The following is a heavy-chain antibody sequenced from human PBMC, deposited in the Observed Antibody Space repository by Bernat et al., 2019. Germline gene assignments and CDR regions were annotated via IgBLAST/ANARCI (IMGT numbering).Heavy chain of an antibody. V-gene: IGHV3-30*03. CDR2: ISYDGSNK. CDR3: ATLHLGELSLADAFDI. Sequence: QVQLVESGGGVVQPGRSLRLSCAASGFTFSNYGMHWVRQAPGKGLEWVAVISYDGSNKYYADSVKGRFTISRDNSKNTLYLQMNSLRAEGTAVYYCATLHLGELSLADAFDIWGQGTMVTVSS. J-gene: IGHJ3*02. D-gene: IGHD3-16*02. CDR1: GFTFSNYG.